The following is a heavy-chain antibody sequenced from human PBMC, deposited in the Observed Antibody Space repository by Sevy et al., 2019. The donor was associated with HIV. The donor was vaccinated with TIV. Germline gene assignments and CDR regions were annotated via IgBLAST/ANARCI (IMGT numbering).Heavy chain of an antibody. CDR3: TRGGGCNGGTCYYIDL. V-gene: IGHV3-21*01. CDR1: GFTFTTYG. CDR2: ITASGNYV. Sequence: GESLKISCAASGFTFTTYGMNWVRQAPGKGLEWVSSITASGNYVYYADSVKGRFTISRDNAKNSLYLQINSLRADDTAIYYCTRGGGCNGGTCYYIDLWGQGTLVTVSS. J-gene: IGHJ4*02. D-gene: IGHD2-15*01.